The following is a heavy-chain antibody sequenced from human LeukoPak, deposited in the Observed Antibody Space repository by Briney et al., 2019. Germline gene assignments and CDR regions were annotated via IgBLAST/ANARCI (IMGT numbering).Heavy chain of an antibody. CDR3: AREYGGQWLVRVWFDP. CDR2: IYYSGST. J-gene: IGHJ5*02. CDR1: GGSISSSSYY. Sequence: SETLSLTCTVSGGSISSSSYYWGWIRQPPGKGLEWIGSIYYSGSTYYNPSLKSRVTISVDTSKNQFSLKLSSVTAADTAVYYCAREYGGQWLVRVWFDPWGQGTLVTVSS. D-gene: IGHD6-19*01. V-gene: IGHV4-39*02.